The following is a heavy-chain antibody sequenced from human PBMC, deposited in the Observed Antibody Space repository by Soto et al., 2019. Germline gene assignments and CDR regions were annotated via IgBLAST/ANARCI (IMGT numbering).Heavy chain of an antibody. CDR3: AREGASGFGMDV. CDR2: IYTSGTT. V-gene: IGHV4-4*07. J-gene: IGHJ6*02. CDR1: GGSIRSNY. Sequence: SETLSLTCNVSGGSIRSNYWSWIRQPAGKALEWIGRIYTSGTTNYNPSLKSRATMLIDTSKNQFSLILSSVTAADTAVYYCAREGASGFGMDVWGQGTTVTVSS. D-gene: IGHD1-26*01.